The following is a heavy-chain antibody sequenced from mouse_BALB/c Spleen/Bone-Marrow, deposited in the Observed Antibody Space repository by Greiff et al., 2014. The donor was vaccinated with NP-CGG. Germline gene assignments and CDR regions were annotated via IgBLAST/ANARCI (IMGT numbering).Heavy chain of an antibody. V-gene: IGHV1-37*01. D-gene: IGHD2-3*01. CDR2: INPFNGDT. Sequence: EVKLVESGPDLVEPGASVKLSCKASGYSFTGYFLNWVRQSHGKSLEWIGRINPFNGDTFYNQKFKGKATLTVDKSSTTAHMELLSLTSEDSAVYYCGRWGDGYYYAMDYWGQGTSVTVSS. CDR3: GRWGDGYYYAMDY. CDR1: GYSFTGYF. J-gene: IGHJ4*01.